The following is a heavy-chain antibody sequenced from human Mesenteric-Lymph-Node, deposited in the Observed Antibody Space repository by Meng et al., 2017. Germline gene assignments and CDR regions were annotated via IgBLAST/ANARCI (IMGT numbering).Heavy chain of an antibody. V-gene: IGHV3-30*07. CDR3: ARDSSSTRR. CDR2: ISYDGSNK. Sequence: GESLKISCAASGFTFSSYAMHWVRQAPGKGLEWVAVISYDGSNKYYADSVKGRFTISRDNAKNSLYLQMNSLRAEDTAVYYCARDSSSTRRWGQGTLVTVSS. J-gene: IGHJ4*02. CDR1: GFTFSSYA. D-gene: IGHD2-2*01.